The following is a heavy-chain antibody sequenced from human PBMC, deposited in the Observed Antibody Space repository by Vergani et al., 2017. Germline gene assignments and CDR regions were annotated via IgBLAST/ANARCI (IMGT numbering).Heavy chain of an antibody. CDR1: GGSISSYY. CDR3: ARAPEWSRCWFDP. CDR2: IYYSGST. V-gene: IGHV4-59*01. J-gene: IGHJ5*02. Sequence: QVQLQESGPGLVKPSETLSLTCTVSGGSISSYYWSWFRQPPGKGLEWIGYIYYSGSTNYNPSLKSRVTISVDTSKNQFSLKLSSVTAADTAVYYCARAPEWSRCWFDPWGQGTLVTVSS. D-gene: IGHD2-8*01.